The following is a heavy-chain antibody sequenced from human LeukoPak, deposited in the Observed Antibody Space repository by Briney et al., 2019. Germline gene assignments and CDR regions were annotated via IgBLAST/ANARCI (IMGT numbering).Heavy chain of an antibody. Sequence: GGSLRLSSAASGFTVSSNYMSWVRQAPGKGLEWVSVIYSGGSTYYADSAKGRLTISRDNSKSTLYLQMNSLRAEDTAVYYCARDAGATGLFDYWGQGTLVTVSS. CDR1: GFTVSSNY. CDR3: ARDAGATGLFDY. CDR2: IYSGGST. J-gene: IGHJ4*02. V-gene: IGHV3-53*01. D-gene: IGHD6-13*01.